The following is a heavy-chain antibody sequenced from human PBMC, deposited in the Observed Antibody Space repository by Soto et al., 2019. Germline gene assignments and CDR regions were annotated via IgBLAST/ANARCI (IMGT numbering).Heavy chain of an antibody. D-gene: IGHD3-16*02. CDR1: GVTVSSDAYY. CDR3: ARYRFSGTRWSKFDY. J-gene: IGHJ4*02. Sequence: TLSLTCTVTGVTVSSDAYYWSWIRQRPGKGLEWIGNIYHTGSTYYTPSLKSRVVIPLDTSKNQFSLRLSSVTAADTAVYFCARYRFSGTRWSKFDYWGQGTLVTVSS. CDR2: IYHTGST. V-gene: IGHV4-31*03.